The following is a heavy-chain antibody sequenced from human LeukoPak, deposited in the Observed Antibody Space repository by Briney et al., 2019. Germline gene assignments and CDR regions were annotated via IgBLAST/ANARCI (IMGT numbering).Heavy chain of an antibody. J-gene: IGHJ4*02. Sequence: KPSETLSLTCTVSGGSISSYYWSWIRQPPGKGLEWIGYIYYSGSTNYNPSLKSRDTISVDTSKNQFSLKLSSVTAADTAVYYCARHHLPTYYDFWSGYFDYWGQGTLVTVSS. CDR3: ARHHLPTYYDFWSGYFDY. CDR2: IYYSGST. D-gene: IGHD3-3*01. CDR1: GGSISSYY. V-gene: IGHV4-59*08.